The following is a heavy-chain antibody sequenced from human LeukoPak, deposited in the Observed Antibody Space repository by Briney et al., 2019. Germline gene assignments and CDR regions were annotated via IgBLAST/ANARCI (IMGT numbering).Heavy chain of an antibody. CDR3: ARGHPATYYYYYYMDV. J-gene: IGHJ6*03. Sequence: GGSLRLSCAASGFTFSSYAMHWVRQAPGKGLEWVAVISYDGSNKYYADSVKGRFTISRDNSKNTLYLQMNSLRAEDTAVYYCARGHPATYYYYYYMDVWGKGTTVTVSS. CDR1: GFTFSSYA. V-gene: IGHV3-30*04. CDR2: ISYDGSNK. D-gene: IGHD2-2*01.